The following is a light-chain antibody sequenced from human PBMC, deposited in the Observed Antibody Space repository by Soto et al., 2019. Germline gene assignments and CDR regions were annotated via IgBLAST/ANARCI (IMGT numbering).Light chain of an antibody. Sequence: EIVLTQSPGTLSLSPGDRATLSCRASQSVRSNYLAWYQQKPGQAPRLLLYGASSRATGIPDRFSGSGSGTDFTLTISRLEPEDFVLYYCQQYGTSPPLTFGGGTKVEIK. CDR2: GAS. CDR1: QSVRSNY. J-gene: IGKJ4*01. V-gene: IGKV3-20*01. CDR3: QQYGTSPPLT.